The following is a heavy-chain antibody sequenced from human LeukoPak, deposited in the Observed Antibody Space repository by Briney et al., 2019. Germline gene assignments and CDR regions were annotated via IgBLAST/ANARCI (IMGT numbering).Heavy chain of an antibody. CDR3: ARQARDYYYYYMDV. J-gene: IGHJ6*03. CDR1: GGTFSSYA. Sequence: ASVKVSCKASGGTFSSYAISWMRQAPGQGLEWMGRIIPIFGTANYAQKFQGRVTITADKSTSTAYMELSSLRSEDTAVYYCARQARDYYYYYMDVWGKGTTVTVSS. V-gene: IGHV1-69*06. CDR2: IIPIFGTA.